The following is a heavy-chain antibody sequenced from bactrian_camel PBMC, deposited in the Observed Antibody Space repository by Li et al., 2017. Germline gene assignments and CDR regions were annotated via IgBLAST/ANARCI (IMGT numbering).Heavy chain of an antibody. CDR3: AATGLVAGSFISVNPFPGWRPDY. CDR2: VCTGGGFT. V-gene: IGHV3S40*01. CDR1: GDAGSQYC. Sequence: VQLVESGGGSVETGGSLKLSCTVSGDAGSQYCIVWFHQAPGKEREGVAAVCTGGGFTYYADSVKGRFTSSLGNAKNTVYLQMNSLKPEDTAMYYCAATGLVAGSFISVNPFPGWRPDYWGQGTQVTVS. D-gene: IGHD6*01. J-gene: IGHJ4*01.